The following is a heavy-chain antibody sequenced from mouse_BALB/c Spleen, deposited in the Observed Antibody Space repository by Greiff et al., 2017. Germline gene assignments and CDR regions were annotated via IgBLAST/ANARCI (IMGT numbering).Heavy chain of an antibody. V-gene: IGHV1S29*02. CDR1: GYTFTDYN. Sequence: EVQLQQSGPELVKPGASVKISCKASGYTFTDYNMHWVKQSHGKSLEWIGYIYPYNGGTGYNQKFKSKATLTVDNSSSTAYMELRSLTSEDSAVHYCARVLSTVVASYFDYWGQGTTLTVSS. CDR3: ARVLSTVVASYFDY. CDR2: IYPYNGGT. J-gene: IGHJ2*01. D-gene: IGHD1-1*01.